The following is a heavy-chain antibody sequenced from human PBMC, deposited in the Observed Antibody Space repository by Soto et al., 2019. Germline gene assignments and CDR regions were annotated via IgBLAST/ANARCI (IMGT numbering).Heavy chain of an antibody. CDR1: GISLSTSGVG. V-gene: IGHV2-5*01. CDR2: IYWNDDK. D-gene: IGHD6-6*01. Sequence: QITLKGSGPTLVKPTQTLTLTCTLSGISLSTSGVGLGWIRQTPGKALEWLALIYWNDDKHYNPSLRTRLTIPKDTSKTQAVLTMPNLDPVDTATYYCARGLATLPVFAFDIWDQGTVVTVSS. CDR3: ARGLATLPVFAFDI. J-gene: IGHJ3*02.